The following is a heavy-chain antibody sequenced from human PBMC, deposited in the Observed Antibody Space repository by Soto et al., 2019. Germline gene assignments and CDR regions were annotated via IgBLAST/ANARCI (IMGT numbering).Heavy chain of an antibody. CDR1: GYTFNGYG. Sequence: QVRLVHSGAEVKKPGASVKVSCQASGYTFNGYGITWVRQAPGQGLEWRGWISVYNGDTKFAPRFQGRVTLTTEKSTSTAYMEMRSLTADDTAADYCSRDLSVFLSLGYVFRPPDHYLFAMDVWGQGTTVTVSS. CDR3: SRDLSVFLSLGYVFRPPDHYLFAMDV. D-gene: IGHD3-16*01. CDR2: ISVYNGDT. J-gene: IGHJ6*02. V-gene: IGHV1-18*04.